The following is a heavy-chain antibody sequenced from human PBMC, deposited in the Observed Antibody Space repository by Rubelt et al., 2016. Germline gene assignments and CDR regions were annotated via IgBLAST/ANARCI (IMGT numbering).Heavy chain of an antibody. CDR1: GGSISSSSYY. CDR2: IYSSGGT. V-gene: IGHV4-39*07. CDR3: ARGGGYSYGAFDY. J-gene: IGHJ4*02. D-gene: IGHD5-18*01. Sequence: QLQLQESGPGLVKPSETLSLTCTVSGGSISSSSYYWGWIRQPPGKGLEWIGHIYSSGGTYYNPSLKCGVSISVDTSKNQFSLKLSSVTAADTAVYYCARGGGYSYGAFDYWGQGTLVTVSS.